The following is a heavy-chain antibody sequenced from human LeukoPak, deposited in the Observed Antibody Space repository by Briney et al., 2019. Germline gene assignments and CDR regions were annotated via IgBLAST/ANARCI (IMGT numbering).Heavy chain of an antibody. V-gene: IGHV3-48*01. CDR2: ISSSGSIT. Sequence: GGSLRLSCAASGFTFSSYAMSWVRQAPGKGLEWVSHISSSGSITYYGDSVKGRITISRDNAKNSVSLYMNSLRAEDSAVYYCARPGITAFDIWGQGTMVTVSS. CDR3: ARPGITAFDI. D-gene: IGHD3-10*01. J-gene: IGHJ3*02. CDR1: GFTFSSYA.